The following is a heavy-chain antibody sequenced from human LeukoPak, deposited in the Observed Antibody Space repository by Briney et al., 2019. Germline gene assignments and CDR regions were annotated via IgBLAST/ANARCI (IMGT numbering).Heavy chain of an antibody. J-gene: IGHJ4*02. Sequence: GGSLRLSCAASGFIFSSYEMNWVRQSPGKGPEWLSYISGSGSPTYYADSVKGRFTISRDNAKNSLYIQMNSLRAEDTAIYFCTRDYGDYAYWGQGTLVTVSS. D-gene: IGHD4-17*01. CDR1: GFIFSSYE. V-gene: IGHV3-48*03. CDR2: ISGSGSPT. CDR3: TRDYGDYAY.